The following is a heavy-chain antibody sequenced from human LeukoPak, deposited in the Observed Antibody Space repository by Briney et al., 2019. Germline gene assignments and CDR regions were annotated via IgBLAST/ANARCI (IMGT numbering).Heavy chain of an antibody. D-gene: IGHD6-19*01. CDR3: ARGGPDSSGWYQSGMDV. V-gene: IGHV1-69*13. Sequence: SVKVSCKASGGTFSSYAISWVRQAPGQGLEWMGGIIPIFGTANYAQKFQGRVTITADESTSIAYMELSSLRSEDTAVYYCARGGPDSSGWYQSGMDVWGQGTTVTVSS. CDR2: IIPIFGTA. CDR1: GGTFSSYA. J-gene: IGHJ6*02.